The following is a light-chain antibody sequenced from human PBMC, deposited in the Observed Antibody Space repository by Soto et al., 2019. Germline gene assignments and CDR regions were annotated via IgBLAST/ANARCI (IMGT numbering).Light chain of an antibody. CDR3: QQYGSSHPT. CDR1: QSVSSSY. V-gene: IGKV3-20*01. Sequence: EIVLTQSPGTLSLSPGERATLSCRASQSVSSSYLAWYQQKPGQAPRLLIYGASSRATGIPDRFSGSGSETDFTLTISRREPEDFAVYYCQQYGSSHPTFGQGTKVEIK. CDR2: GAS. J-gene: IGKJ1*01.